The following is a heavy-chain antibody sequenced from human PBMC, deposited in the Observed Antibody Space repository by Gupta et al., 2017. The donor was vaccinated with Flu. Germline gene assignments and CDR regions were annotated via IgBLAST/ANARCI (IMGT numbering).Heavy chain of an antibody. J-gene: IGHJ6*02. Sequence: EVQLVESGGGLVQPGRSLRLSCTASGFTFGDYAMSWFRQAPGKGLEWVGFIRSKAYGGTTEYAASVKGRFTISRDDSKSIAYLQMNSLKTEDTAVYYCTRPVVFSPYGMDVWGQGTTVTVSS. V-gene: IGHV3-49*03. CDR3: TRPVVFSPYGMDV. CDR1: GFTFGDYA. CDR2: IRSKAYGGTT. D-gene: IGHD5/OR15-5a*01.